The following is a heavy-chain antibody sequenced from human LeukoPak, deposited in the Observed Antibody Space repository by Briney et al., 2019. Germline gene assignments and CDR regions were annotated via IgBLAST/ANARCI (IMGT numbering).Heavy chain of an antibody. Sequence: SETLSLTCTVSGGSISSSSYYWGWLRQPPGKGLEWIGSIYYSGSTYYNPSLKSRVTISVDTSKNQFSLKLSSVTAADTAVYYCARHDIVVVPAANVPIQTFDYWGQGTLVTVSS. CDR2: IYYSGST. D-gene: IGHD2-2*01. CDR1: GGSISSSSYY. CDR3: ARHDIVVVPAANVPIQTFDY. J-gene: IGHJ4*02. V-gene: IGHV4-39*01.